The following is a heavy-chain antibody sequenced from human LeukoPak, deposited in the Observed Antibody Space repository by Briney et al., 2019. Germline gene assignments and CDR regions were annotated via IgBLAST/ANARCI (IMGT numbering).Heavy chain of an antibody. CDR2: ISNTGRT. D-gene: IGHD4-23*01. CDR3: ARHGGNYSFDP. Sequence: SETLSLTCTVSGGSISCYYWSWIRQPPEKGLEGIGYISNTGRTTYNPSLQSRLTISIGTSKNQFSLRLIYVTAADAAVYYCARHGGNYSFDPWGQGTLVTVSS. V-gene: IGHV4-59*08. CDR1: GGSISCYY. J-gene: IGHJ5*02.